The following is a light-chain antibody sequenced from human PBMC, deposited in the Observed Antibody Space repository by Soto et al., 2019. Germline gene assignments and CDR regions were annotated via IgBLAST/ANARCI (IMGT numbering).Light chain of an antibody. Sequence: AIRMTQSQSSFSASTGDRVTITCRASQGISSYLAWYQQKPGKAPKLLIYAASTLQSGVPSRFSGSGSGTDFTLTISSMTPDDFATYYCQQYSTHATFGQGTKVDIK. CDR3: QQYSTHAT. CDR1: QGISSY. CDR2: AAS. V-gene: IGKV1-8*01. J-gene: IGKJ1*01.